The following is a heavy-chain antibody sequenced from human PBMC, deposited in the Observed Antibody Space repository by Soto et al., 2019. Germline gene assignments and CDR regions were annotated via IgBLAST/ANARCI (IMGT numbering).Heavy chain of an antibody. D-gene: IGHD2-15*01. CDR3: ARCYCSVGSCYTCWHFDL. CDR1: GYTFNNYG. Sequence: QVQLVQSGAEVKKPGASVKVSCKASGYTFNNYGISWVRQAPGQGLEWMGWIGPYNGNTDHAQNFQGRVTMTTDTSTNTAYIELRSLRSDDTALYYCARCYCSVGSCYTCWHFDLWGRGTLVTVSS. J-gene: IGHJ2*01. CDR2: IGPYNGNT. V-gene: IGHV1-18*01.